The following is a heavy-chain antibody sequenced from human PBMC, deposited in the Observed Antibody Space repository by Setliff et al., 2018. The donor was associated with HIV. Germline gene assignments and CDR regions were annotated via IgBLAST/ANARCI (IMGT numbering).Heavy chain of an antibody. CDR1: GGSISSSNW. CDR3: ARVTEAAAGGNWDAFDI. CDR2: IYHSGST. V-gene: IGHV4-4*02. Sequence: NPSETLSLTCAVSGGSISSSNWWNWVRQPPGKGLEWIGEIYHSGSTNYNPSLKSRVIILVDKSKNQFSLRLTSVTAADTAVYYCARVTEAAAGGNWDAFDIWGQGTRVTVSS. J-gene: IGHJ3*02. D-gene: IGHD6-25*01.